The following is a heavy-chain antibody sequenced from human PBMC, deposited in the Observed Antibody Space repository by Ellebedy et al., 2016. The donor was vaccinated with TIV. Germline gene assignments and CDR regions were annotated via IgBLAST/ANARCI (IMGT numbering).Heavy chain of an antibody. J-gene: IGHJ2*01. D-gene: IGHD2-15*01. CDR1: GGSFSGYY. CDR2: INHSGST. V-gene: IGHV4-34*01. CDR3: ARVLYCSGGSCRWYFDL. Sequence: SETLSLTCAVYGGSFSGYYWSWIRQPPGKGLEWIGEINHSGSTNYNPSLKSRVTISVDTSKNQFSLKLSSVTAADTAVYYCARVLYCSGGSCRWYFDLWGRGTLVTVSS.